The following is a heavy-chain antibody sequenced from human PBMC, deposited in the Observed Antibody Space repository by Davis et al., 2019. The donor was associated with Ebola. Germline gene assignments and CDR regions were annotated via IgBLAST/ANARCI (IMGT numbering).Heavy chain of an antibody. CDR1: GGSFSGYY. V-gene: IGHV4-34*01. Sequence: SETLSLTCAVYGGSFSGYYWSWIRQPPGKGLEWIGEINHSGSTNYNPSLKSRVTISVDTSKNQFSLKLSSVTAADTAVYYCVGVDYYYYGMDVWGKGTTVTVSS. CDR3: VGVDYYYYGMDV. D-gene: IGHD2-15*01. CDR2: INHSGST. J-gene: IGHJ6*04.